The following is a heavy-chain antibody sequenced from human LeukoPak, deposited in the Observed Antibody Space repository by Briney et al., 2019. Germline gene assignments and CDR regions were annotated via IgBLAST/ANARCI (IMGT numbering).Heavy chain of an antibody. CDR2: TRNKANSYTT. V-gene: IGHV3-72*01. CDR3: ARDGYPLSNDAFDI. J-gene: IGHJ3*02. CDR1: GFTFSSYS. Sequence: HPGGSLRLSCAASGFTFSSYSMNWVRQAPGKGLEWVGRTRNKANSYTTEYAASVKGRFTISRDDSKNSLYLQMNSLKTEDTAVYYCARDGYPLSNDAFDIWGQGTMVTVSS. D-gene: IGHD5-12*01.